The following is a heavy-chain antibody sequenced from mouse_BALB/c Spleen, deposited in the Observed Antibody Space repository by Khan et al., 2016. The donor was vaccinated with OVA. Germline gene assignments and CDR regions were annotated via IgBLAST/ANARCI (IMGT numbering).Heavy chain of an antibody. V-gene: IGHV8-12*01. D-gene: IGHD3-1*01. CDR2: IYWDDDK. Sequence: QVTLKESGPGILQPSQTLSLTCSFSGFSLSTSGMGVSWIRQPSGKGLEWLAHIYWDDDKRYNPFLKSRLTVSKDSSRNQVFLKITSVDTADTATYYCARSSGYSYYYALDYWGQGTSVTVSS. CDR3: ARSSGYSYYYALDY. J-gene: IGHJ4*01. CDR1: GFSLSTSGMG.